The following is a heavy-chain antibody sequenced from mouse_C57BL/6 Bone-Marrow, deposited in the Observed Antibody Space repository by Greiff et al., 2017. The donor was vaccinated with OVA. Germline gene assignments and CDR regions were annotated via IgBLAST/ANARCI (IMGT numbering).Heavy chain of an antibody. CDR1: GYTFTDYE. CDR2: IDPETGGT. D-gene: IGHD2-3*01. J-gene: IGHJ4*01. Sequence: VHLVESGAELVRPGASVTLSCKASGYTFTDYEMHWVKQTPVHGLEWIGAIDPETGGTAYNQKFKGKAILTADKSSSTAYMELRSLTSEDSAVYYCTIRWLLGNAMDYWGQGTSVTVSS. V-gene: IGHV1-15*01. CDR3: TIRWLLGNAMDY.